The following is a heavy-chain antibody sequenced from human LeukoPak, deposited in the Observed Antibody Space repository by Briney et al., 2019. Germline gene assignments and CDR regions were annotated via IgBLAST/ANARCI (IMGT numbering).Heavy chain of an antibody. CDR2: INPSGGST. CDR3: AREPVRGEIWFDP. D-gene: IGHD3-10*02. CDR1: GYTFTSYY. J-gene: IGHJ5*02. Sequence: GASVKVSCRASGYTFTSYYMHWVRQAPGQGLEWMGIINPSGGSTSYAQKFQGRVTMTRDTSTSTVYMELSSLRSEDTAVYYCAREPVRGEIWFDPWGQGTLVTVSS. V-gene: IGHV1-46*01.